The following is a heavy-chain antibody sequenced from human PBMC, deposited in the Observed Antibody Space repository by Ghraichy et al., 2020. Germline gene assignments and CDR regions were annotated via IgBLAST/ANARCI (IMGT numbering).Heavy chain of an antibody. Sequence: GESLNISCAASGFTFRSYWMSWVRQAPGKGLEWVANIKQDGSEKHYVDSVKGRFTISRDNAKNSLYLQMNSLRAEDTAVYYCARDLRTAYDYYFGMDVWGQGTTVTVSS. CDR1: GFTFRSYW. CDR3: ARDLRTAYDYYFGMDV. D-gene: IGHD2-21*02. V-gene: IGHV3-7*01. J-gene: IGHJ6*02. CDR2: IKQDGSEK.